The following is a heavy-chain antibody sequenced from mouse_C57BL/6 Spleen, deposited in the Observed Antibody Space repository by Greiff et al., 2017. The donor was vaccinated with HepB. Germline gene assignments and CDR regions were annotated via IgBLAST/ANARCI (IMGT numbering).Heavy chain of an antibody. D-gene: IGHD1-1*01. CDR3: ARTEITTVDWYFDV. CDR2: IYPGDGDT. Sequence: VKLLESGPELVKPGASVKISCKASGYAFSSSWMNWVKQRPGKGLEWIGRIYPGDGDTNYNGKFKGKATLTADKSSSTAYMQLSSLTSEDSAVYFCARTEITTVDWYFDVWGTGTTVTVSS. V-gene: IGHV1-82*01. J-gene: IGHJ1*03. CDR1: GYAFSSSW.